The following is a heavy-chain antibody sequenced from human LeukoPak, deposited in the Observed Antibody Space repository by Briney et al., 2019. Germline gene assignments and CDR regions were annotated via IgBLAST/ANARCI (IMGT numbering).Heavy chain of an antibody. CDR1: GGSISSSSYY. CDR3: ARHSGYSYGYAYYYYYVDV. V-gene: IGHV4-39*01. J-gene: IGHJ6*03. D-gene: IGHD5-18*01. Sequence: PSETLSLTCTVSGGSISSSSYYWGWIRQPPGKGLEWIGSIYYSGSTYYNPSLKSRVTISVDPSKNQFSLKLSSVTAADTAVYYCARHSGYSYGYAYYYYYVDVWGKGTTVTVSS. CDR2: IYYSGST.